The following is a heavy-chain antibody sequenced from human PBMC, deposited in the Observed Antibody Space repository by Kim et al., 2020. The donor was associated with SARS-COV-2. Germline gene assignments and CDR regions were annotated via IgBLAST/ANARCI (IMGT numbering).Heavy chain of an antibody. CDR1: GFTFTTYA. D-gene: IGHD3-3*01. CDR3: TKDEPISIFGVLVVRGAEYFQH. J-gene: IGHJ1*01. Sequence: GGSLRLSCAASGFTFTTYAMSWVRQTPGKGLEWVSAISSSGDSTYYADSVKGRFTISRDNSKNTLYLQMNSLRSEDTAVYYCTKDEPISIFGVLVVRGAEYFQHCGQGTLVTVSS. CDR2: ISSSGDST. V-gene: IGHV3-23*01.